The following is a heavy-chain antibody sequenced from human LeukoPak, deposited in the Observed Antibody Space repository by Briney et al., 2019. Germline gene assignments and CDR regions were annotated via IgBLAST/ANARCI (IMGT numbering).Heavy chain of an antibody. CDR3: ASLANWNYVY. V-gene: IGHV4-59*01. CDR1: GDSISSYS. D-gene: IGHD1-7*01. J-gene: IGHJ4*02. Sequence: PSETLSLTCTVSGDSISSYSWSWIRQPPGKGLEWIGYIYYSGSTNYNPSLKSRVTMSVDTSKNQFSLKLNSVTAADTAVYYCASLANWNYVYWGQGTLVTVSS. CDR2: IYYSGST.